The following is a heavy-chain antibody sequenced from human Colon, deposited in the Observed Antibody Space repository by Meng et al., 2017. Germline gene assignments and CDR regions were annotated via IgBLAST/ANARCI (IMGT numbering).Heavy chain of an antibody. CDR1: GGSITTNSY. CDR2: IDHRGDP. D-gene: IGHD4-23*01. Sequence: VQPRASGPGLVKPAGPLSITCAVSGGSITTNSYWSGVRQSPEKGLEWIGQIDHRGDPYYNPSLKSRVTMSVDRSKSQVSLQLTSVTAADTAVYYCARHGGYYQDYWGQGTLVTVSS. V-gene: IGHV4-4*02. CDR3: ARHGGYYQDY. J-gene: IGHJ4*02.